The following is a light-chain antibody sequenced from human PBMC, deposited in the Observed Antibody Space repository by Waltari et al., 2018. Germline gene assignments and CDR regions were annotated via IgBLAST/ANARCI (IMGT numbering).Light chain of an antibody. J-gene: IGKJ2*01. Sequence: DIQMTQSPSTLSASVGDSVTITCRARQSISTYLNWYQQKPGKAPSLLIFAATSLQSGVPSRCSGSCSWTEFTLTINNLHPENVASYYYQQGYPSPPYTVGQGTKLLI. CDR3: QQGYPSPPYT. CDR2: AAT. V-gene: IGKV1-39*01. CDR1: QSISTY.